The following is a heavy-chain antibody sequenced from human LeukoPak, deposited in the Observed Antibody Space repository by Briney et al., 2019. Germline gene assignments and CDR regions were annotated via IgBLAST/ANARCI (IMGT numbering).Heavy chain of an antibody. J-gene: IGHJ6*03. Sequence: GGSLRLSCAASGFTFGSYAMSWVRQAPGKGLEWVAVIWYDGSHANYADAVKGRFTVSRDNSKNTLYLQMNSPRAEDTAVYYCARDRGYSSRWNFGKDYYMDVWGKGTTVTVSS. CDR1: GFTFGSYA. CDR3: ARDRGYSSRWNFGKDYYMDV. CDR2: IWYDGSHA. D-gene: IGHD6-13*01. V-gene: IGHV3-33*08.